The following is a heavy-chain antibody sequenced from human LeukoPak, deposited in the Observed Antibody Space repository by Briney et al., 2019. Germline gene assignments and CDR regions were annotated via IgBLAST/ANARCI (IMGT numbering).Heavy chain of an antibody. CDR2: IYYSGTT. V-gene: IGHV4-61*01. CDR1: GGSVSSGTYY. Sequence: PSETLSLTCTVSGGSVSSGTYYWSWIRQPPGKGLEWIGYIYYSGTTNYNPSLKSRVTISVDTSKNQFSLKLSSVTAADTAVYYCARDRVRGNSNPFFDYWGQGTLVTVSS. J-gene: IGHJ4*02. D-gene: IGHD4-11*01. CDR3: ARDRVRGNSNPFFDY.